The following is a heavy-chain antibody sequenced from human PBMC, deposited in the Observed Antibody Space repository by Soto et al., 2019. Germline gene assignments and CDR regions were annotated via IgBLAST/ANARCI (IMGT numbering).Heavy chain of an antibody. CDR3: AKDRYYDSSGYHDAFDV. Sequence: PGGSLRLSCEASGFPFWTYAMSWVRQAPGKGLEWVSAIGGSGSSTYYADSVKGRFTISRDNSKNTLYLQMDSLRDEDTALYYCAKDRYYDSSGYHDAFDVWGQGTMVTVSS. V-gene: IGHV3-23*01. CDR2: IGGSGSST. CDR1: GFPFWTYA. D-gene: IGHD3-22*01. J-gene: IGHJ3*01.